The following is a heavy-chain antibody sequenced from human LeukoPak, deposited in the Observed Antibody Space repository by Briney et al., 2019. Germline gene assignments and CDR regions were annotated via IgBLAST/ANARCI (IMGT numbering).Heavy chain of an antibody. D-gene: IGHD2-2*01. Sequence: GGSLRLSCAASGFTFSSYSMNWVCHAPGKGLEWVSSFSSSSSYIYYADSVKGRFTISRDNAKNTLYLQMNRLRAEDTAVYFCAKRGVVIRVILVGFHKEAYYFDSWGEGALVTVSS. CDR2: FSSSSSYI. CDR1: GFTFSSYS. V-gene: IGHV3-21*01. J-gene: IGHJ4*02. CDR3: AKRGVVIRVILVGFHKEAYYFDS.